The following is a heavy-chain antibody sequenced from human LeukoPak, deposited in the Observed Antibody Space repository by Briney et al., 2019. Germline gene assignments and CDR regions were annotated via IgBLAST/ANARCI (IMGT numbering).Heavy chain of an antibody. Sequence: GGSLTPSCAASGFTFSSHDMHWVRQAAGKGLEWVSAIDTSGGTYYPGSVEGRFTISRENAKHSLYLQMNSLRAEDTAVYYCAREETGYDYRHLDLWGRGTLVTVSS. J-gene: IGHJ2*01. CDR1: GFTFSSHD. D-gene: IGHD3-22*01. V-gene: IGHV3-13*04. CDR2: IDTSGGT. CDR3: AREETGYDYRHLDL.